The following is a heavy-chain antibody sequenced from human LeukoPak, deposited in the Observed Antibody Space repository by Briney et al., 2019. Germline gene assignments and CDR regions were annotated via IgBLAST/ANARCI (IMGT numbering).Heavy chain of an antibody. D-gene: IGHD5-12*01. J-gene: IGHJ4*02. Sequence: RTGGSLRLSCAASGFTFSNYWMTWVRQTPGKGLEWVAHINQDGSEEHYMDSVKARFTISRDNAKNSLSLQMNSLRAEDTAVYYCVRDGGVSGYDLLDYWGQGTLVTVSS. V-gene: IGHV3-7*01. CDR2: INQDGSEE. CDR1: GFTFSNYW. CDR3: VRDGGVSGYDLLDY.